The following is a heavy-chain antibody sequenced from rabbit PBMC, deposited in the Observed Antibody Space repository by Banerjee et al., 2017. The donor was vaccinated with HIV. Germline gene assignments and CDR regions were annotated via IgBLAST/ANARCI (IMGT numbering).Heavy chain of an antibody. J-gene: IGHJ6*01. Sequence: QSVEESGGRLVQPEGSLTLTCKASGFDFSSYYMFWVRQAPGKGLEWIGCIKAGSGSAYYASWAKGRFTISKTSSTTVTLQMTSLTAADTATYFCARDVVAGDGYALWGQGTLVTVS. V-gene: IGHV1S40*01. CDR2: IKAGSGSA. CDR1: GFDFSSYY. CDR3: ARDVVAGDGYAL. D-gene: IGHD6-1*01.